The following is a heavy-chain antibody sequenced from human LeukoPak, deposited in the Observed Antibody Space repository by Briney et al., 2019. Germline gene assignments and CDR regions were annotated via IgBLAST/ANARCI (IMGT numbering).Heavy chain of an antibody. Sequence: ASVKVSCKASGYTFTSYDINWVRQAPGQGLEWMGWMNPNSGNTGYAQKFQGRVTMTRNTSISTAYMELSSLRSEDTAVYYCARRVSSSLYYYYYMDVWGKGTTVTVSS. CDR1: GYTFTSYD. J-gene: IGHJ6*03. CDR2: MNPNSGNT. V-gene: IGHV1-8*01. D-gene: IGHD6-6*01. CDR3: ARRVSSSLYYYYYMDV.